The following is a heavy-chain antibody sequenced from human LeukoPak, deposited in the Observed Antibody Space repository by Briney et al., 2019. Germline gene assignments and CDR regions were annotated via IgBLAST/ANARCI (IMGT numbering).Heavy chain of an antibody. Sequence: GGSLRLSCAASGFTFSSYAMSWVRQAPGKGLEWVSAISGSGGSTYYADSVKGRFTISRDNSKNALYPQMNSLRAEDTAVYYCAKGGLERPGYWGQGTLVTVSS. CDR2: ISGSGGST. D-gene: IGHD1-1*01. CDR1: GFTFSSYA. V-gene: IGHV3-23*01. J-gene: IGHJ4*02. CDR3: AKGGLERPGY.